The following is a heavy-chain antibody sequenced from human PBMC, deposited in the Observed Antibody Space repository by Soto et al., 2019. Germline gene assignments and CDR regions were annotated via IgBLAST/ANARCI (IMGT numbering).Heavy chain of an antibody. D-gene: IGHD5-12*01. CDR3: AKDLTGYGTGY. Sequence: QVQLVESGGGVVQPGRSLRLSCAASGFTFSSYGMHWVRQAPGKGLEWVAVISYDGSNKYYADSVKGRFTISRDNSKNTLYLQMNRLRAEDTAVYYCAKDLTGYGTGYWGQGTLVTVSS. V-gene: IGHV3-30*18. CDR1: GFTFSSYG. CDR2: ISYDGSNK. J-gene: IGHJ4*02.